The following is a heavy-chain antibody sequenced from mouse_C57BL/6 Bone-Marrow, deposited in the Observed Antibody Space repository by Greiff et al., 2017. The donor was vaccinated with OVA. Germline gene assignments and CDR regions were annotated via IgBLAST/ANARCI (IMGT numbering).Heavy chain of an antibody. J-gene: IGHJ2*01. Sequence: QVQLQQPGAELVKPGASVTLSCNASGYTFTSYWMHWVKQRPGQGLEWIGMIHPYSGSTNYNETFKSKATLTVDTSSITAYMQLSSLTSEDSAVEYGAREGCDYDGHFEDWGQGTTLTVSS. CDR1: GYTFTSYW. D-gene: IGHD2-4*01. CDR2: IHPYSGST. CDR3: AREGCDYDGHFED. V-gene: IGHV1-64*01.